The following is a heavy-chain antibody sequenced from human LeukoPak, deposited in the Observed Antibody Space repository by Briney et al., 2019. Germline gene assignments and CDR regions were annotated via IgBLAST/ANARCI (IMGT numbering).Heavy chain of an antibody. CDR3: ARVLPIVGATSDAFDI. CDR1: GFTFSDYY. J-gene: IGHJ3*02. V-gene: IGHV3-11*05. Sequence: GGSLRLSCAASGFTFSDYYMSWIRQAPGKGLEWVSYISSSSSYTNYADSVKGRFTISRDNAKNSLYLQMNSLRAEDTAVYCCARVLPIVGATSDAFDIWGQGTMVTVSS. CDR2: ISSSSSYT. D-gene: IGHD1-26*01.